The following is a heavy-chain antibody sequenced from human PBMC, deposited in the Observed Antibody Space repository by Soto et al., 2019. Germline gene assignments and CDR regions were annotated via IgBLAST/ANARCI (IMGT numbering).Heavy chain of an antibody. D-gene: IGHD3-22*01. Sequence: GGSLRLSCVASGVTFSSYGIHWVRQAPGKGLEWVAVVSYDGSNKHYADSVKGRFTISRDNSENMVSLQMNSLRAEDTAVYYCAKDTYYHDSSGYYVFDYWGQGT. CDR1: GVTFSSYG. J-gene: IGHJ4*02. CDR3: AKDTYYHDSSGYYVFDY. V-gene: IGHV3-30*18. CDR2: VSYDGSNK.